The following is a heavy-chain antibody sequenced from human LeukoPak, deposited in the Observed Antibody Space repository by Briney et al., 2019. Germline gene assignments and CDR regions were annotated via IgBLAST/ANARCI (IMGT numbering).Heavy chain of an antibody. D-gene: IGHD6-13*01. J-gene: IGHJ6*02. V-gene: IGHV1-18*01. CDR2: ISAYNGNT. Sequence: ASVKVSCKASGYTFTSYGISWVRQAPGQGLEWMGWISAYNGNTNYAQKLQGRVTMTTDTSTSTAYMELRSLRSDDTAVYYFARDGAAADPYYYYGMDVWGQGTAVTVSS. CDR1: GYTFTSYG. CDR3: ARDGAAADPYYYYGMDV.